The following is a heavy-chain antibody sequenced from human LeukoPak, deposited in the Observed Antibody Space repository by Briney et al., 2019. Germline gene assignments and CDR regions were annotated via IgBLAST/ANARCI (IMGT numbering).Heavy chain of an antibody. CDR3: ARVAIGQPSGYYYYMDV. CDR2: ISWNSGSI. Sequence: GRSLRLSCAASGFTFDDYAMHWVRQAPGKGLEWVSGISWNSGSIGYADSVKGRFTISRDNAKNSLYLQMNSLRAEDTALYHCARVAIGQPSGYYYYMDVWGKGTTVTVSS. V-gene: IGHV3-9*01. D-gene: IGHD6-13*01. CDR1: GFTFDDYA. J-gene: IGHJ6*03.